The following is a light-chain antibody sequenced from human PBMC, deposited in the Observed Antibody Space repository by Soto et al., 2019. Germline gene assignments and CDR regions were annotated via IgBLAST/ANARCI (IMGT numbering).Light chain of an antibody. V-gene: IGKV1-39*01. CDR2: AAS. Sequence: DIQMTQSPSSLSASVGDRVTITCRASQTISSYLNWYQQKPGEAPKLLIYAASSLQSGVPSRFSGSGSVTDLTLTISSLQPEDFATYYCQQSYSTPRTFGQGTKVEIK. CDR3: QQSYSTPRT. J-gene: IGKJ1*01. CDR1: QTISSY.